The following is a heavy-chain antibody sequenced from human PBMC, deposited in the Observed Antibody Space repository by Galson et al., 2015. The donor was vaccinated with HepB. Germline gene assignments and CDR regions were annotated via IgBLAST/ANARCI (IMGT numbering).Heavy chain of an antibody. Sequence: SLRLSCAASGFTFSDHHMDWVRQAPGKGLEWVGRTRNKANSYTTEYAASVKGRFTISRDDSKNSLYLQMNSLKTEDTAVYYCARLCRGSTSCYNDYWGQGTLVTVSS. CDR1: GFTFSDHH. V-gene: IGHV3-72*01. CDR3: ARLCRGSTSCYNDY. J-gene: IGHJ4*02. CDR2: TRNKANSYTT. D-gene: IGHD2-2*02.